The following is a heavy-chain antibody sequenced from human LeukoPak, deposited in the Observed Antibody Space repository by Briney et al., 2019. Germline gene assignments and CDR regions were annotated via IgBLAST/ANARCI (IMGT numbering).Heavy chain of an antibody. CDR1: GGSFSGYY. CDR2: INHSGST. J-gene: IGHJ6*02. CDR3: ARISSGYDYDSYYYGMDV. D-gene: IGHD5-12*01. Sequence: SETLSLTCAVYGGSFSGYYWSWIRQPPGKGLEWIGEINHSGSTNYNPSLKSRVTISVDTSKNQFSLKLSSVTAADTAVYYCARISSGYDYDSYYYGMDVWGQGTTVTVSS. V-gene: IGHV4-34*01.